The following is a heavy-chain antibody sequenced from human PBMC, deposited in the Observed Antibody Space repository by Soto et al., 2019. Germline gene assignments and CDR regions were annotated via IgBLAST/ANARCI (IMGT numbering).Heavy chain of an antibody. D-gene: IGHD4-4*01. CDR3: ATLRLQLPNWFDP. J-gene: IGHJ5*02. V-gene: IGHV4-39*01. CDR1: GGSISSGDYY. CDR2: IYYSGST. Sequence: PSETLSLTCTVSGGSISSGDYYWSWIRQPPGKGLEWIGTIYYSGSTYYNPSLKSRVTISVDTSKNQFSLKLSSVTAADTAVYYCATLRLQLPNWFDPWGRGTLVTVSS.